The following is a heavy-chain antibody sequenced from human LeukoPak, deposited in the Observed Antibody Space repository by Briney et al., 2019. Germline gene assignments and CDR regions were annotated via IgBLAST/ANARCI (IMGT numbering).Heavy chain of an antibody. CDR1: GGSISSYY. D-gene: IGHD2-21*02. CDR3: ASSYCGGDCYSYFDY. J-gene: IGHJ4*02. CDR2: IYYSGST. V-gene: IGHV4-59*01. Sequence: PSETLSLTCTVSGGSISSYYWSWIRQPPGKGLEWIGYIYYSGSTHYNPSLKSRLTISVDTSKNQFSLKLSSVTAADTAVYYCASSYCGGDCYSYFDYWGQGTLVTVSS.